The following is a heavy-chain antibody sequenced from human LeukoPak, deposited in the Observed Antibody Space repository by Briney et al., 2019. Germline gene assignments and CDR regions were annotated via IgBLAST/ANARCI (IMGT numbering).Heavy chain of an antibody. CDR3: AKVASYWAPFDY. CDR1: GFTFDDYA. Sequence: GRSLRLSCAASGFTFDDYAMHWVRQAPGKGLEWVSGISWNSGSIGYADSVRGRFTISRDNAKNSLYLQMNSLRAEDTALYYCAKVASYWAPFDYWGQGTLVTVSS. V-gene: IGHV3-9*01. J-gene: IGHJ4*02. D-gene: IGHD1-26*01. CDR2: ISWNSGSI.